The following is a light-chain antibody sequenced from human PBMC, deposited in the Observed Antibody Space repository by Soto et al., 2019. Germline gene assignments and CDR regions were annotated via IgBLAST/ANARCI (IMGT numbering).Light chain of an antibody. J-gene: IGKJ4*01. CDR3: PHSYTHPLT. Sequence: DIQMTQSPSSLSASVGDTVTITCRASQPISLYLSWYQQKPGKAPKLLMSATSRLQSGVPSRFSGSGSGTGFTLTILSLQPEDFATYYCPHSYTHPLTSGGGT. CDR2: ATS. V-gene: IGKV1-39*01. CDR1: QPISLY.